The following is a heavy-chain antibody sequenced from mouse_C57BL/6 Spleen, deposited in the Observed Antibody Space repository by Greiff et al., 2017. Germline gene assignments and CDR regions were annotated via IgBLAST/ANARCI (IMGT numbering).Heavy chain of an antibody. J-gene: IGHJ1*03. D-gene: IGHD1-1*01. Sequence: VQLQQPGAELVKPGASVKMSCKASGYTFTSYWITWVKQRPGQGLEWIGDIYPGSCSTNYNEKFKSKATLTVDTSSSTAYMQLSSLTSEDSAVYCCARERHYYGSRPYFDVWGTGTTVTVSS. CDR1: GYTFTSYW. CDR2: IYPGSCST. V-gene: IGHV1-55*01. CDR3: ARERHYYGSRPYFDV.